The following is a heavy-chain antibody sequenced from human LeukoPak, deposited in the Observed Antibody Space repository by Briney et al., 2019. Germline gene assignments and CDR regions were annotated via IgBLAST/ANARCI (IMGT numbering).Heavy chain of an antibody. CDR2: IYHSGST. V-gene: IGHV4-59*08. Sequence: PSETLSLTCTVSGGSISSYYWSWIRQPPGKGLEWIGSIYHSGSTYYNPSLKSRVTISVDTSKNQFSLKLSSVTAADTAVYYCARQPSYYDFWSGYSLYFDYWGQGNLVTVSS. CDR3: ARQPSYYDFWSGYSLYFDY. CDR1: GGSISSYY. D-gene: IGHD3-3*01. J-gene: IGHJ4*02.